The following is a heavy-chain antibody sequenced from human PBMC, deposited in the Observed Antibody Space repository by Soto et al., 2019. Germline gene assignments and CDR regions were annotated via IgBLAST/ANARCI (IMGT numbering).Heavy chain of an antibody. J-gene: IGHJ3*01. V-gene: IGHV1-69*08. CDR1: GGTFSTYI. CDR3: ARDPITTRGDAVDP. CDR2: IFPIPDIT. D-gene: IGHD3-3*01. Sequence: QVQLVQSGAEVKKPGSSVKVSCKAPGGTFSTYIISWVRQAPGQGLAWTGRIFPIPDITNYAQKFQGRVTITADKATRTANKELSSQRSEDTAVYYCARDPITTRGDAVDPWGQGTMVTGSS.